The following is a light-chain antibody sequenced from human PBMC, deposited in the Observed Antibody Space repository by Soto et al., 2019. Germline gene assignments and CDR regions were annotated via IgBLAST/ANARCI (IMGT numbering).Light chain of an antibody. CDR2: AAS. Sequence: DIQLTQSPSSLSASVGDRVTITCRASRSISSYLNWYQQKPGKAPSLLIYAASSLQSGVPSRFSGSGSGTDFTLTISSLQPEDFATYYCQQSYTTPLTFGGGTKVEIK. V-gene: IGKV1-39*01. J-gene: IGKJ4*01. CDR3: QQSYTTPLT. CDR1: RSISSY.